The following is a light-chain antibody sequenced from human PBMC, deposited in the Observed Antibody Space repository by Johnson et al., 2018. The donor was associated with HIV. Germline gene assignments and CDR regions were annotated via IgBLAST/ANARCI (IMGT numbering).Light chain of an antibody. CDR1: SSNIGNNY. V-gene: IGLV1-51*02. J-gene: IGLJ1*01. CDR3: GTWDSSLSAQYV. CDR2: ENN. Sequence: QSVLTQPPSVSAAPGHKVTISCSGSSSNIGNNYVSWYQQLPGTAPKLLIYENNKRPSGIPDRFSGSKSGTSATLAITGLQTGDEADYYCGTWDSSLSAQYVFGTGTKVTVL.